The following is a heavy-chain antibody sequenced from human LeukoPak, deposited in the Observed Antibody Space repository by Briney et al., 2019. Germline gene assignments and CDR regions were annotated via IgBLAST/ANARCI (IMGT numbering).Heavy chain of an antibody. D-gene: IGHD3-10*01. CDR1: GGSFSGYY. V-gene: IGHV4-34*01. CDR2: INHSGST. J-gene: IGHJ5*02. CDR3: ARTGSTNWFDP. Sequence: PSETLSLTCAVYGGSFSGYYWSWIRQPPGKGLEWIGEINHSGSTNYNPSLKSRVTISVDTSKNQFSLKLSSVTAADTAVYYCARTGSTNWFDPWGQGTLVTVSS.